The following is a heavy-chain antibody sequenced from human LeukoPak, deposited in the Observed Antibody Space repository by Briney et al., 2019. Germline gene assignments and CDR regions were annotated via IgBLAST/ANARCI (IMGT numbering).Heavy chain of an antibody. CDR3: ARDLADFMLYYYYYGMDV. CDR1: GFTFSSYS. CDR2: ISSSSSYI. D-gene: IGHD3-16*01. J-gene: IGHJ6*02. Sequence: GGSLRLPCAASGFTFSSYSMNWVRQAPGKGLEWVSSISSSSSYIYYADSVKGRFTISRDNAKNSLYLQMNSLRAEDTAVYYCARDLADFMLYYYYYGMDVWGQGTTVTVSS. V-gene: IGHV3-21*01.